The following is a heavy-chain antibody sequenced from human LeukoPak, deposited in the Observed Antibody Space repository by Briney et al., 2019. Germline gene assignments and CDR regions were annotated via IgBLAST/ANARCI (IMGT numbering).Heavy chain of an antibody. CDR1: RDSVSRNSAA. CDR3: ARGQSSYFAMDV. J-gene: IGHJ6*02. V-gene: IGHV6-1*01. D-gene: IGHD5-24*01. Sequence: SQTLSLTCAISRDSVSRNSAAWNWIRQSPSRGLEWLGRTHYTSKWNNDYAVSVKSRITINPDTSKNQFSLHLNSVTPEDTAVYYCARGQSSYFAMDVWGQGTTVTVS. CDR2: THYTSKWNN.